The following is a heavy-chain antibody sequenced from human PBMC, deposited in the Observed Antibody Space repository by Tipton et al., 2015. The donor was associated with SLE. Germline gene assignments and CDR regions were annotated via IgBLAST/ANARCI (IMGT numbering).Heavy chain of an antibody. V-gene: IGHV6-1*01. CDR2: TYYKSKWYN. CDR1: GDSVSNNSAA. D-gene: IGHD6-19*01. Sequence: QLVQSGAEVKPSQTLSLTCAISGDSVSNNSAAWNWIRQSPSRGLEWLGRTYYKSKWYNDYAVSVKSRITINPDTSKNQFSLQLNSVTPEDTAVYYCARGVAVAGNGRLYYFDYWGQGTLVTVSS. CDR3: ARGVAVAGNGRLYYFDY. J-gene: IGHJ4*02.